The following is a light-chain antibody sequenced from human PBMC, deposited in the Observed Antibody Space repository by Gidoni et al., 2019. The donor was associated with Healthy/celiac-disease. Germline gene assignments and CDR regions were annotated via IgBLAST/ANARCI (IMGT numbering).Light chain of an antibody. V-gene: IGKV3-15*01. CDR2: GAS. CDR1: QSVSSN. J-gene: IGKJ4*01. Sequence: ERVVTKAPATLSVAPGERATLSCRASQSVSSNLAWYQQKPGQAPRLLIYGASPRATGIPARFSGSGSGTEFTLTISSLQSEDFAVSSCQQYNNWPPLTFGGGTKVEIK. CDR3: QQYNNWPPLT.